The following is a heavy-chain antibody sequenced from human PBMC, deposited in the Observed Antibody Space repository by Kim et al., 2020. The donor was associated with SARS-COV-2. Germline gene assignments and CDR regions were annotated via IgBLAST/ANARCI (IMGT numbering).Heavy chain of an antibody. CDR3: ARRGMIVVAGAFDI. Sequence: NPSLKSRVAISVDTSKTQFSLRLGSVTAADTAVYYGARRGMIVVAGAFDIWGQGTMVTVSS. V-gene: IGHV4-39*01. D-gene: IGHD3-22*01. J-gene: IGHJ3*02.